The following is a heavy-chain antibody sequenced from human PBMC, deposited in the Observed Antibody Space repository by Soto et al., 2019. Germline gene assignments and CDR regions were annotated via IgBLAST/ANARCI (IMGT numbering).Heavy chain of an antibody. CDR2: ITSDGNIR. Sequence: QVQLVESGGGVVQPGGSLRLSCAASGFTFSSYTMHWVRQAPGKGLEWVAVITSDGNIRLYADSVKGRFSISRDTSKDTLYLQMSSLRPEDTAVYYCARALIPYCSRNSCRYFDYWGQGTLFTVSS. D-gene: IGHD2-8*01. CDR1: GFTFSSYT. V-gene: IGHV3-30-3*01. CDR3: ARALIPYCSRNSCRYFDY. J-gene: IGHJ4*02.